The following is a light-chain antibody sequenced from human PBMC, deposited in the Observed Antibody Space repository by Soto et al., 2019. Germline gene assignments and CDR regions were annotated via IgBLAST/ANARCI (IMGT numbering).Light chain of an antibody. CDR1: QSVLYSPNNKNY. V-gene: IGKV4-1*01. J-gene: IGKJ3*01. CDR3: QQYYSTPLT. Sequence: DIVMTQSPDSLAVSLGERATINCKSSQSVLYSPNNKNYLAWYQQKPGQPPKLLIYCASTRESGVPDRFSGSGSGTDFTLTISSLQAEDVAVYYCQQYYSTPLTFGPGTKVDIK. CDR2: CAS.